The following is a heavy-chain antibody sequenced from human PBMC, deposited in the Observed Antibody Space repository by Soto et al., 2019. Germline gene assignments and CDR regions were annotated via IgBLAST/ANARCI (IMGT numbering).Heavy chain of an antibody. CDR3: AKSPRRGGLGDWHFDL. CDR1: GFTFSTYA. J-gene: IGHJ2*01. V-gene: IGHV3-23*01. Sequence: LRLSCAASGFTFSTYALTWVRLAPGRGLEWVSGIGAGGTTSYPDSVKGRFSISRDNSKNTLYLQMNSLGVEDTAIYFCAKSPRRGGLGDWHFDLWGRGTLVTVSS. D-gene: IGHD2-15*01. CDR2: IGAGGTT.